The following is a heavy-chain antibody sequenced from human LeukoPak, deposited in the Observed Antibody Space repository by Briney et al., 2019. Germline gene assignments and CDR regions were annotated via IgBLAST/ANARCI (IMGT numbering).Heavy chain of an antibody. Sequence: PSETLSLTCTVSGGSISSSSYYWGWIRQPPGKGLEWIGSIYYSGSTYYNPSLKSRVTISVDTSKNQFSLRLSSVTAADTAVYYCAREVTRSILILVAIEAFDIWGQGTMVTVSS. CDR3: AREVTRSILILVAIEAFDI. CDR1: GGSISSSSYY. D-gene: IGHD3-22*01. J-gene: IGHJ3*02. CDR2: IYYSGST. V-gene: IGHV4-39*07.